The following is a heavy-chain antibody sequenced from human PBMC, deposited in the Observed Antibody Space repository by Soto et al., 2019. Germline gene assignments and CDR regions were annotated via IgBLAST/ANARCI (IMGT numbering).Heavy chain of an antibody. CDR2: INWNSGNI. D-gene: IGHD2-21*02. Sequence: EVQLVESGGGLVQPGRSLRLSCAASGFTFDDYAMHWVRQAPGKGLEWVSGINWNSGNIGYADSVKGRFTISRDNAKNSLYLQMNSLIAEDTALYYCANSSGGACCSYYMHVWGKGTTVTVSS. J-gene: IGHJ6*03. CDR1: GFTFDDYA. V-gene: IGHV3-9*01. CDR3: ANSSGGACCSYYMHV.